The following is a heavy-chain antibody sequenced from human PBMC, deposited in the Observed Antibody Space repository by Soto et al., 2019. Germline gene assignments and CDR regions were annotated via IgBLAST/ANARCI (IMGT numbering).Heavy chain of an antibody. D-gene: IGHD3-10*01. CDR1: GGSFSDYY. Sequence: QVQLQQWGAGLLKPSETLSLTCAVYGGSFSDYYWSWIRQPPGKGLEWIGEISHSGSTNYNPSLKSRVTIPVATSKNQSSLQLSSVTAADTAVYYCATPYYGSGRRWFDPWGQGTLVTVSS. CDR2: ISHSGST. CDR3: ATPYYGSGRRWFDP. J-gene: IGHJ5*02. V-gene: IGHV4-34*01.